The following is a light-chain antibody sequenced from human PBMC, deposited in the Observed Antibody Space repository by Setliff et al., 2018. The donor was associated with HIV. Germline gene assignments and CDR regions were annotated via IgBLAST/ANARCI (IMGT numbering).Light chain of an antibody. V-gene: IGLV1-44*01. CDR2: SNN. Sequence: QSALTQPPSASGTPGQRVTISCSGGTYNIGSNSVNWYQQFPGTAPKLLIYSNNRRPSGVPDRFSASKSGTSASLAISGLQSEDEADYYCATWDDTLDGFAVFGGGTKVTVL. CDR1: TYNIGSNS. J-gene: IGLJ2*01. CDR3: ATWDDTLDGFAV.